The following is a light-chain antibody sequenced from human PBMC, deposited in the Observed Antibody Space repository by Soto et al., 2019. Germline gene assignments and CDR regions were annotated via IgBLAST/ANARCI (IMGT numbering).Light chain of an antibody. J-gene: IGLJ2*01. CDR3: SSYTSSSTVV. V-gene: IGLV2-14*01. CDR1: SSDVGGYNY. CDR2: DVS. Sequence: QSALTQPASVSGSPGQSITISCTGTSSDVGGYNYVSWYQQHPGKAPKLMIYDVSNRPSGVSNRFSGSKSGHTASLTISGLQAEVAADYYCSSYTSSSTVVFGGGTQLTVL.